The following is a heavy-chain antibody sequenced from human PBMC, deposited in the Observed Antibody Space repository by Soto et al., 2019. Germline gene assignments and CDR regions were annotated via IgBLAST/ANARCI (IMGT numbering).Heavy chain of an antibody. CDR3: AREKGVRFLEWLFFDY. CDR1: GYTFTSYD. J-gene: IGHJ4*02. CDR2: MNPNSGNT. D-gene: IGHD3-3*01. V-gene: IGHV1-8*01. Sequence: ASVKVSCKASGYTFTSYDFNWVRQATGQGLEWLGWMNPNSGNTVYAQKFQGRVTMTRNTSTSTAYMELSSLRSEDTAVYYCAREKGVRFLEWLFFDYWGQGTLVTVSS.